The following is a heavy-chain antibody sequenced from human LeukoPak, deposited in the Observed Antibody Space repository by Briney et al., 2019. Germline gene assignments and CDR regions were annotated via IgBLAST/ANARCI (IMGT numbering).Heavy chain of an antibody. CDR2: LNQDGSEK. J-gene: IGHJ4*02. CDR3: ARAVTSTEGY. Sequence: GGSLRLSCAASGFTYSTYWMTWVRQAPGKGLEWVASLNQDGSEKYYVDSVKGRFTISRDNAQKSLYLEMKSLSAKDTAVYYCARAVTSTEGYWGQGTLVTVSS. V-gene: IGHV3-7*05. CDR1: GFTYSTYW.